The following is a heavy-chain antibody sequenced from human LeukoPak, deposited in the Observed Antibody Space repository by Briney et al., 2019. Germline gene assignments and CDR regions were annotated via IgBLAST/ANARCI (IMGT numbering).Heavy chain of an antibody. CDR1: GLTFSAYG. Sequence: TGRSLRLSCAPSGLTFSAYGMHWARQAPAKAMEWGAFISHDDFHRNYGDSVKGRFTISRDNYKKTLYLQMHCLRAEDTAVYYCEKDLTAIVTGYYYMDVWGKGITVTVSS. CDR2: ISHDDFHR. D-gene: IGHD5-18*01. V-gene: IGHV3-30*02. J-gene: IGHJ6*03. CDR3: EKDLTAIVTGYYYMDV.